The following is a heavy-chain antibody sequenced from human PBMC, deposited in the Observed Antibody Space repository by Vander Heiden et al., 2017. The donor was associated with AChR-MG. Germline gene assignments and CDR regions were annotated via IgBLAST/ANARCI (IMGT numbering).Heavy chain of an antibody. D-gene: IGHD6-19*01. V-gene: IGHV3-15*01. CDR3: TTEAYSSGWYADY. J-gene: IGHJ4*02. CDR2: IKSKTDGGTT. Sequence: EVQLVESGGGLVKPGGSLRLSCAASGFTFSNAWMSWVRQAPGKGLEWVGRIKSKTDGGTTDYAAPVKGRFTISRDDSKNTLYLQMNSLKTEDTAVYYCTTEAYSSGWYADYWGQGTLVTVSS. CDR1: GFTFSNAW.